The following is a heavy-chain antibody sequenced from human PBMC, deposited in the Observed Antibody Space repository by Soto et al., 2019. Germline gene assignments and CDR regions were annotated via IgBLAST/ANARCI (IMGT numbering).Heavy chain of an antibody. CDR1: GYTFTAYY. Sequence: ASVKVSCKASGYTFTAYYIHWVRQAPGQGLEWMGWISPNSRDTNYAQKFQGRVSMTTDTSTTTAYMELRSLRSDDTAVYYCARVVPGAEAWFGPWGQGTLVTVSS. D-gene: IGHD2-2*01. V-gene: IGHV1-2*02. CDR3: ARVVPGAEAWFGP. CDR2: ISPNSRDT. J-gene: IGHJ5*02.